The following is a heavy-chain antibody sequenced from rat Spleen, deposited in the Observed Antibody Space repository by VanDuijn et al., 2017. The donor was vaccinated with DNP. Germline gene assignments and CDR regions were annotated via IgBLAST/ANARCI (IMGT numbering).Heavy chain of an antibody. Sequence: EVQLVESGGGLVQPGGSLRLSCAASGFTFSDYGMAWVRQAPKKSLEWVATISSDGSGTYYRDSVKGRFTISRDNTKSTLYLQMDSLRSEDTATYYCARPDYWGQGVMVTVSS. CDR2: ISSDGSGT. J-gene: IGHJ2*01. CDR3: ARPDY. CDR1: GFTFSDYG. V-gene: IGHV5-7*01.